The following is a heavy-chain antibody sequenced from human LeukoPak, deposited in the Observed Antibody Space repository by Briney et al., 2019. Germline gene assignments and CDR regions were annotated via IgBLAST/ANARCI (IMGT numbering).Heavy chain of an antibody. D-gene: IGHD3-22*01. CDR1: GFTFSSYW. V-gene: IGHV3-74*01. CDR3: ARDLYDSSGYYPY. CDR2: INSDGSST. Sequence: PGGSLRLSCAASGFTFSSYWMHWVRQAPGKGLVWFSRINSDGSSTSYADSVKGRFTISRDNAKNTLYLQMNSLRAEDTAVYYCARDLYDSSGYYPYWGQGTLVTVSS. J-gene: IGHJ4*02.